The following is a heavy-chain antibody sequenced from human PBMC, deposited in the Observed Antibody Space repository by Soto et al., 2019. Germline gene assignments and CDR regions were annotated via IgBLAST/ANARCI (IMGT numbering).Heavy chain of an antibody. J-gene: IGHJ5*02. CDR3: ASSNYDFWSGPASNWFDP. CDR2: IYSGGST. D-gene: IGHD3-3*01. V-gene: IGHV3-66*01. Sequence: GGSLRLSCAASGFTFSSYAMSWVRQAPGKGLEWVSVIYSGGSTYYADSVKGRFTISRDNSKNTLYLQMNSLRAEDTAVYYCASSNYDFWSGPASNWFDPWGQGTLVTVSS. CDR1: GFTFSSYA.